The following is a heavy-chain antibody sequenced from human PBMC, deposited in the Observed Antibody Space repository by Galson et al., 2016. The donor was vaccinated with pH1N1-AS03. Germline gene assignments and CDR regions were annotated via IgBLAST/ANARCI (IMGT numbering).Heavy chain of an antibody. Sequence: PALVKPTQTLTLTCTFSGFSLTTDKMCVTWIRQPPGKALEWLARIDWDDDEYYSRSLRTRLTISKDTSKNQVVLTMTNMDPADTGTYFCARAPGDSFYSLGMDVWGQATTVTVS. CDR2: IDWDDDE. CDR1: GFSLTTDKMC. J-gene: IGHJ6*02. CDR3: ARAPGDSFYSLGMDV. V-gene: IGHV2-70*11. D-gene: IGHD2-21*01.